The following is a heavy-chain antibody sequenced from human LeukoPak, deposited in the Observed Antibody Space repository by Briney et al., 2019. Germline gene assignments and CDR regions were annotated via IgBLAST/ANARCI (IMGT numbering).Heavy chain of an antibody. D-gene: IGHD6-13*01. V-gene: IGHV3-21*01. Sequence: GGSLRLSCAASGFTFSSYSMNWVRQAPGKGLEWVSSISSSSSYIYYADSVKGRFTISRDNAKNSLYLQMNSLRAEDTAVYYCARDSPGIAAAGTFDYWGQGTLVTVSS. J-gene: IGHJ4*02. CDR2: ISSSSSYI. CDR1: GFTFSSYS. CDR3: ARDSPGIAAAGTFDY.